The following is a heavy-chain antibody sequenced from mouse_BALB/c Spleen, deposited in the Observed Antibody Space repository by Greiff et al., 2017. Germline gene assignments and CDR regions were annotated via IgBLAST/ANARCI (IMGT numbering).Heavy chain of an antibody. D-gene: IGHD3-2*01. Sequence: EVMLVESGGGLVQPGGSRKLSCAASGFTFSSFGMHWVRQAPEKGLEWVAYISSGNSTIYYADTVKGRFTISRDNPKNTLFLQMTSLRSEDTAMYYCARSSTADEAMDYWGQGTSVTVSS. CDR1: GFTFSSFG. CDR3: ARSSTADEAMDY. V-gene: IGHV5-17*02. J-gene: IGHJ4*01. CDR2: ISSGNSTI.